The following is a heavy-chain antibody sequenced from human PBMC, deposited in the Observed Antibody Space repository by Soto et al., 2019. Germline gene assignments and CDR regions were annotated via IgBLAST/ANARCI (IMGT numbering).Heavy chain of an antibody. D-gene: IGHD6-19*01. CDR3: ARSISGSYGMDV. Sequence: QVQLVQSGAEVKKPGASVKVSCKASGYTFTSYDINWVRQATGQGLEWMGWMNPNSGNTGYAQKFQGRVTMTRNTSINTAYMELSSLRSEETAVYYCARSISGSYGMDVWGQGTTVTVSS. J-gene: IGHJ6*02. CDR2: MNPNSGNT. V-gene: IGHV1-8*01. CDR1: GYTFTSYD.